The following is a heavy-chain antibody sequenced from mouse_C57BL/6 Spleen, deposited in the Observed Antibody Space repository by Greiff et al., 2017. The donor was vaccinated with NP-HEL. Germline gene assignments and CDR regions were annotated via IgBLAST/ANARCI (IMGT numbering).Heavy chain of an antibody. Sequence: QVQLQQFGAELMKPGASVTLSCQATGYTSTGYWTVWVQQRPGHGLEWTGEFLPGSGSTNYNEKFQGKATFTAETSSNTAYMQLSSLTTEDSAIYYCARGDYGNFYYLDYWGQGTTLTVSS. CDR3: ARGDYGNFYYLDY. CDR1: GYTSTGYW. V-gene: IGHV1-9*01. J-gene: IGHJ2*01. CDR2: FLPGSGST. D-gene: IGHD2-1*01.